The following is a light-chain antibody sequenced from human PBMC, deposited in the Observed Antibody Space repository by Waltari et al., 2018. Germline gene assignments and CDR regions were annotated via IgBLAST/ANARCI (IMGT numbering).Light chain of an antibody. CDR2: RAS. J-gene: IGKJ1*01. CDR1: QSISGW. Sequence: DIQMTQSPSTLSASIGDRVTITCRASQSISGWLAWYQQKPGKAPKLLIYRASTLESGVPSRFSGSGSGAECTLTISSLQPDDSETYYCQQYHSYWTFGQGTKVEIK. CDR3: QQYHSYWT. V-gene: IGKV1-5*03.